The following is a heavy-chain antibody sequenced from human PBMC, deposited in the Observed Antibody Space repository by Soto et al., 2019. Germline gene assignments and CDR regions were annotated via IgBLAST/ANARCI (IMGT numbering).Heavy chain of an antibody. CDR2: MNPNSGNT. J-gene: IGHJ5*02. CDR3: ARARLGYCSSTSCYRVYNWFDP. CDR1: GYTFTSYD. D-gene: IGHD2-2*01. V-gene: IGHV1-8*01. Sequence: GASVKVSCKATGYTFTSYDINWVRQATGQGLEWMGWMNPNSGNTGYAQKFQGRVTMTRNTSISTAYMELSSLRSEDTAVYYCARARLGYCSSTSCYRVYNWFDPWGQGTLVTVSS.